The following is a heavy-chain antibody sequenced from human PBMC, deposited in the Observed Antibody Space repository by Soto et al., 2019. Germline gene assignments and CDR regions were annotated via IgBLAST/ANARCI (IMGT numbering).Heavy chain of an antibody. CDR1: GFTFSNCA. J-gene: IGHJ4*02. V-gene: IGHV3-23*01. Sequence: GGSLSLSCEASGFTFSNCAMSWVRQAPGKGLEWVSGISGTGRSTFYADSVKDRFTISRDNSKNTVYLEMTSLRAEDTAVYYCAKGNTSGWYFFDYWGQGTLVTVSS. CDR2: ISGTGRST. D-gene: IGHD6-19*01. CDR3: AKGNTSGWYFFDY.